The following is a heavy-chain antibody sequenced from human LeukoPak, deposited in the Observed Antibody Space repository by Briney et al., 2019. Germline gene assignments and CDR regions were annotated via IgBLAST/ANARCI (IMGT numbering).Heavy chain of an antibody. CDR3: ARGQYCSSTSCYTAAEYFQH. V-gene: IGHV4-4*07. Sequence: SETLSLTCTVSGGSISSYYWSWIRQPAGKGLEWIGRIYTSGSTNYNTSLKSRVTMPVDTSKNHFSLKLSSVTAADTAVYYCARGQYCSSTSCYTAAEYFQHWGQGTLVTVSS. CDR2: IYTSGST. J-gene: IGHJ1*01. D-gene: IGHD2-2*02. CDR1: GGSISSYY.